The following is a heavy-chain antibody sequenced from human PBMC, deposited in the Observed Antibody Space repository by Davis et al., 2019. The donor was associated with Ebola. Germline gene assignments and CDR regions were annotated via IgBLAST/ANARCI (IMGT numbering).Heavy chain of an antibody. CDR3: ARLVGRFGDAYYYYGMDV. Sequence: PSETLSLTCPVSGGSISSSSYYWGWIRQPPVKGLEWIGRIYYSGSTYYNPSLKSRVTISVDTSKNQFSLKLSSVTAADTAVYYCARLVGRFGDAYYYYGMDVWGQGTTVTVSS. D-gene: IGHD3-10*01. CDR1: GGSISSSSYY. V-gene: IGHV4-39*01. J-gene: IGHJ6*02. CDR2: IYYSGST.